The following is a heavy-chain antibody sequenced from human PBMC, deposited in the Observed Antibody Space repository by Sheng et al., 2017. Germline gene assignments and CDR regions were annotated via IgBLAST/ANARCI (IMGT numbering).Heavy chain of an antibody. Sequence: EVQLVETGGGLIQPGGSLRLSCAASGFTVSSNYMSWVRQAPGKGLEWVSVIYSGGSTYYADSVKGRFTISRDNSKNTLYLQMNSLRAEDTAVYYCARDHMVRGYGMDVWGQGTTVTVSS. CDR2: IYSGGST. D-gene: IGHD3-10*01. CDR3: ARDHMVRGYGMDV. V-gene: IGHV3-53*02. J-gene: IGHJ6*02. CDR1: GFTVSSNY.